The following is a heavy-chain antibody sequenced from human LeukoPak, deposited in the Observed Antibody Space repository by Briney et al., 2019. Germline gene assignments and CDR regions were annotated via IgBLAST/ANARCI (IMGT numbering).Heavy chain of an antibody. D-gene: IGHD5-18*01. CDR3: ARDLSTPMAHSYYYGMDV. Sequence: SETLSLTCTVSGGSISNYYWTWIRQPPGKGLEWVGYIHYSGSTNYNPSLKSRVTISADTSKNQFSLKLSSVTAADTAVYYCARDLSTPMAHSYYYGMDVWGQGTTVTVSS. CDR1: GGSISNYY. V-gene: IGHV4-59*01. CDR2: IHYSGST. J-gene: IGHJ6*02.